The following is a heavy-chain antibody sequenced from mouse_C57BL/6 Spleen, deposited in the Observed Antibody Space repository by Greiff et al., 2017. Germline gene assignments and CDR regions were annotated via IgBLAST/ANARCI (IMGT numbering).Heavy chain of an antibody. J-gene: IGHJ4*01. D-gene: IGHD2-2*01. CDR3: VYYGYSYDAMDY. CDR1: GYTFTDYN. V-gene: IGHV1-22*01. Sequence: EVQLQQSGPELVKPGASVKMSCKASGYTFTDYNMHWVKQSHGNSLEWIGYINPKNGGTSYNQKFKGKATLTVNKSSSTAYMELRILTSEDYAVYNCVYYGYSYDAMDYWGKGISVTVYS. CDR2: INPKNGGT.